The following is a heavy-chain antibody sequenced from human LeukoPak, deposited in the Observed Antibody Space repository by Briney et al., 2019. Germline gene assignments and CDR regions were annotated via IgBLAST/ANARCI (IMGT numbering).Heavy chain of an antibody. CDR1: GFTFSSYA. J-gene: IGHJ4*02. D-gene: IGHD3-10*01. CDR2: ISYDGSNK. V-gene: IGHV3-30-3*01. Sequence: GRSLRLSCAASGFTFSSYAMHWVRQAPGKGLEWVAVISYDGSNKYYADSVKGRFTISRDNSKNTLYLQMNSLRAEDTAVYYCAVWLAHGELYYWGQGTLVTVSS. CDR3: AVWLAHGELYY.